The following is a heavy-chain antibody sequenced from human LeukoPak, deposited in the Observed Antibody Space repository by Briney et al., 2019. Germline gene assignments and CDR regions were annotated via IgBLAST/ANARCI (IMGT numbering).Heavy chain of an antibody. Sequence: GASVKVSCKASGYTFSSYGLSWVRQAPGQGLEWMGIINPSGGSTSYAQKFQGRATMTRDTSTSTVYMELSSLRSEDTAVYYCARYGNRIDYWGQGTLVTVSS. D-gene: IGHD4-23*01. J-gene: IGHJ4*02. V-gene: IGHV1-46*01. CDR3: ARYGNRIDY. CDR1: GYTFSSYG. CDR2: INPSGGST.